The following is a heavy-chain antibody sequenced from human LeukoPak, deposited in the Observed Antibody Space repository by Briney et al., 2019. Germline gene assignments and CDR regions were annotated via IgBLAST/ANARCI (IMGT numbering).Heavy chain of an antibody. Sequence: ASVRVSCRASGYSFADYDINWVRQAPGQGLEWTGWLTPSSDNTGYSQKFQGRVTITRNSSISTAYLELSSLRSEDTAVYYCARAYSSSWYYFDYWGQGTLLTVSS. CDR3: ARAYSSSWYYFDY. D-gene: IGHD6-13*01. CDR2: LTPSSDNT. V-gene: IGHV1-8*03. J-gene: IGHJ4*02. CDR1: GYSFADYD.